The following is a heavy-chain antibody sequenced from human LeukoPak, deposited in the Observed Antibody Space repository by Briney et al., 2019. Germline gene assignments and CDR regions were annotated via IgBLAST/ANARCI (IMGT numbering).Heavy chain of an antibody. CDR1: GGSVSSYY. J-gene: IGHJ4*02. V-gene: IGHV4-59*02. CDR3: ARSRDGYNQGSPVDG. Sequence: LSETEALICTVSGGSVSSYYWSWIRQPPGKGLEWIGYISYSGSTNYNPSLKSRVTISVDTSKNQFYLKLTSVTAADTAVYYCARSRDGYNQGSPVDGWSQGSLLTVSS. D-gene: IGHD5-24*01. CDR2: ISYSGST.